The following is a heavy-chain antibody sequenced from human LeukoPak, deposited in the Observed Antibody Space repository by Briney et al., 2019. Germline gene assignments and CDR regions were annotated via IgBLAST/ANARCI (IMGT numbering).Heavy chain of an antibody. D-gene: IGHD3-10*01. J-gene: IGHJ4*02. Sequence: GRSLGLSCAASGFTFSGYAMHWVRQAPGKGLEWVAVISYDGSNEYYADSVKGRFTISRDNSKNTLYLQMNTLRAEDTAVYYCANDYRSGSFHDFWGQGTLVTVSS. CDR2: ISYDGSNE. CDR3: ANDYRSGSFHDF. V-gene: IGHV3-30-3*02. CDR1: GFTFSGYA.